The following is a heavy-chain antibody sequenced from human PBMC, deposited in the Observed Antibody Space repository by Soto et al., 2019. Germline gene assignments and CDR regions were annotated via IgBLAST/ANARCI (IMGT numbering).Heavy chain of an antibody. Sequence: GGSLRLSCAASGFTFSSYGMHWVRQAPGKGLEWVAVISYDGSNKYYADSVKGRFTISRDNSKNTLYLQMNSLRAEDTAVYYCAKDQVLLRGLSPRYYYYYYMDVWGKGTTVTVSS. D-gene: IGHD3-16*02. CDR2: ISYDGSNK. V-gene: IGHV3-30*18. J-gene: IGHJ6*03. CDR3: AKDQVLLRGLSPRYYYYYYMDV. CDR1: GFTFSSYG.